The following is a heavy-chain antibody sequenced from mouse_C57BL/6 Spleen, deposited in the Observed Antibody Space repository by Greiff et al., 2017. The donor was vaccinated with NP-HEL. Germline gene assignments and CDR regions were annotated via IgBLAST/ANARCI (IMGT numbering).Heavy chain of an antibody. CDR2: IYPGDGDT. V-gene: IGHV1-82*01. Sequence: VQLQQSGPELVKPGASVKISCKASGYAFSSSWMNWVKQRPGKGLEWIGRIYPGDGDTNYNGQFKGKATLTADQSSSTAYMQLSSLTSEDSAVYFCARKVPYYSNWNAMDYWGQGTSVTVSS. CDR3: ARKVPYYSNWNAMDY. CDR1: GYAFSSSW. D-gene: IGHD2-5*01. J-gene: IGHJ4*01.